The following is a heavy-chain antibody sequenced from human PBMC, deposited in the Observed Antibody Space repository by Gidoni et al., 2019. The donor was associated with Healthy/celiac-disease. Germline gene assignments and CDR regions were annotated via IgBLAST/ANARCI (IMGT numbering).Heavy chain of an antibody. V-gene: IGHV4-59*01. CDR2: LNYSGST. Sequence: QVQLPESGPGLVKPSETLSLTCTVPGGSIISYYWSWIRQPPGKGLGWLGYLNYSGSTNDNPCLKSRVTISVDTSKNQFSLKMSSVTAADTAVNYCARRVAAPNDAFDIWGQGTMVTVSS. CDR3: ARRVAAPNDAFDI. J-gene: IGHJ3*02. CDR1: GGSIISYY. D-gene: IGHD2-15*01.